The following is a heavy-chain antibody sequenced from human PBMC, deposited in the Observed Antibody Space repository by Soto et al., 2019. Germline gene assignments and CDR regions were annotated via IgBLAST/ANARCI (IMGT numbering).Heavy chain of an antibody. J-gene: IGHJ6*02. D-gene: IGHD2-21*02. Sequence: SATLSLTCTVSGGSISSRSYYWGWLRQPPGKGLEWIGSIYYSGSTYYNPSLKSRVTISVDTSKNQFSLKLSSVTAADTAVYYCARQAGAYCGGDCNYGMDVWGQGTTVT. CDR1: GGSISSRSYY. CDR3: ARQAGAYCGGDCNYGMDV. CDR2: IYYSGST. V-gene: IGHV4-39*01.